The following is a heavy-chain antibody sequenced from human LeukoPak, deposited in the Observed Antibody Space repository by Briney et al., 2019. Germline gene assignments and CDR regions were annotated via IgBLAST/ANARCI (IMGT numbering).Heavy chain of an antibody. CDR1: GGTFSSYA. Sequence: ASVKVSCKASGGTFSSYAISWVRQAPGQGLEWMGGIIPIFVTANYAQKFQGRVTITADESTSTAYVELSSLRSEDTAVYYCARAGIAAAGTLDYWGQGTLVTVSS. J-gene: IGHJ4*02. CDR2: IIPIFVTA. CDR3: ARAGIAAAGTLDY. D-gene: IGHD6-13*01. V-gene: IGHV1-69*13.